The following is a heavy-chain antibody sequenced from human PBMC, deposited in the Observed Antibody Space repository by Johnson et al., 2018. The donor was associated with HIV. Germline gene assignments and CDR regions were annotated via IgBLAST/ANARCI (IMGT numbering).Heavy chain of an antibody. CDR1: GFTVSSNY. V-gene: IGHV3-9*01. CDR2: ISWNSGSI. J-gene: IGHJ3*02. D-gene: IGHD1-26*01. CDR3: AKDMGIVGATHDAFDI. Sequence: VQLVESGGGLIQPGGSLRLSCAASGFTVSSNYMSWVRQAPGKGLEWVSGISWNSGSIGYADSVKGRFTISRDNAKNSLYLQMNSLRAEDTALYYCAKDMGIVGATHDAFDIWGQGTMVTVSS.